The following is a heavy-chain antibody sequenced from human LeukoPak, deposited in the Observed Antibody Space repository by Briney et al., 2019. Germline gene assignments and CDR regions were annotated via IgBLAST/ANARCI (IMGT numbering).Heavy chain of an antibody. V-gene: IGHV4-59*01. CDR2: IDYSGST. Sequence: SSETLSLTCTVSGGSISSYYWSWIRQPPGKGLEWIGYIDYSGSTNYYPSLKSRVTISVDTSKNQFSLKLSSVTAADTAVYYCARDVDVWGKGTTVTVSS. CDR3: ARDVDV. CDR1: GGSISSYY. J-gene: IGHJ6*04.